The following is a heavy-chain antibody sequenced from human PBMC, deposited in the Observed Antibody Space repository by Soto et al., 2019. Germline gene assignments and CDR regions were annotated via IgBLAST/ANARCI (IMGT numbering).Heavy chain of an antibody. D-gene: IGHD3-10*01. CDR1: GFTFDDYA. J-gene: IGHJ4*02. V-gene: IGHV3-9*01. Sequence: EMQLVESGGGLVQPGRSLRLSCAASGFTFDDYAMHWVRQAPGKGLEWVSGISWNSGSIGYADSVKGRFTISRDNAKNSLYLQMNSLRAEDTALYYCAKGHYGSGTSSYYFDYWGQGTLVTVSS. CDR2: ISWNSGSI. CDR3: AKGHYGSGTSSYYFDY.